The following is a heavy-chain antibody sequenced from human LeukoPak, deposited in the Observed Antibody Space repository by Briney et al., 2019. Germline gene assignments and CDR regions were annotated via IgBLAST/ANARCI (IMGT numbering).Heavy chain of an antibody. CDR1: GFTFSSYA. D-gene: IGHD2-15*01. CDR2: ISGSGGST. V-gene: IGHV3-23*01. CDR3: AKGGYCSGGSCYFDY. J-gene: IGHJ4*02. Sequence: PGGSLRLSCAASGFTFSSYAMSWVRQAPGKGLEWVSAISGSGGSTYYADSVKGRFTISRDNSKNTLYLQMNSLRAEDTAVYYCAKGGYCSGGSCYFDYWGQGTLVTVSS.